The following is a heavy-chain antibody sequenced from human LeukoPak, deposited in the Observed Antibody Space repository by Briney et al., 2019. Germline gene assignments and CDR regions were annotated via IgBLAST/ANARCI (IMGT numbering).Heavy chain of an antibody. CDR2: IYSGTT. Sequence: GGSLRLSCAASGFTFNKHWMSWVRQAPGKGLEWVSFIYSGTTHYSDSVKGRFTISRDNSKNTLYLQMNSLRAEDTAVYYCARRAGAYSHPYDYWGQGTLVTVSS. CDR1: GFTFNKHW. V-gene: IGHV3-53*01. CDR3: ARRAGAYSHPYDY. D-gene: IGHD4/OR15-4a*01. J-gene: IGHJ4*02.